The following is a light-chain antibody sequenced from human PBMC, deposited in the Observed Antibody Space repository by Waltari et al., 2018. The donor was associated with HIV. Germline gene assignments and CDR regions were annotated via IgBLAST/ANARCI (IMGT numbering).Light chain of an antibody. V-gene: IGLV1-51*01. Sequence: QSVLTQPPSVSAAPGQKVTISCSRSSSNIGNDYVSWYQHVPGAAPRLLIYDNSMRPSGIPDRFSGSESGTSXTLAITGLQTGDEADYYCGTWDRTLGGGVFGGGTKLTVL. CDR3: GTWDRTLGGGV. CDR1: SSNIGNDY. J-gene: IGLJ3*02. CDR2: DNS.